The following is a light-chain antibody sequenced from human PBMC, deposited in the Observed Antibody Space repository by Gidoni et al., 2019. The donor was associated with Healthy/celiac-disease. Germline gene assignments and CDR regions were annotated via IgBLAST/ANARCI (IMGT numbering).Light chain of an antibody. CDR2: SNN. CDR3: AAWDNSLNGVV. Sequence: QSVLTPPPPASGTPGTGVTISCSGSSSNIGSNTVNWYQQLPGTAPKLLIYSNNQRPSGVPDRFSGSKSGTSASLAISGLQSEDEADYYCAAWDNSLNGVVFGGGTKLTVL. V-gene: IGLV1-44*01. CDR1: SSNIGSNT. J-gene: IGLJ2*01.